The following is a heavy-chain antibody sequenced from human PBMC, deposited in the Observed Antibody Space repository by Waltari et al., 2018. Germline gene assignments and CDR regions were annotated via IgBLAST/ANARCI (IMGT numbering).Heavy chain of an antibody. Sequence: EVQLVQSGAEVKKPGESLKISCKGSGYSFTSYWIGWVRQMPGKGLEWMGIIYPGDYDTRYSPSFQGQVTISADKSISTAYLQWSSLKASDTAMYYCARPGYRTSLLIEYYVDYWGQGTLVTVSS. CDR1: GYSFTSYW. J-gene: IGHJ4*02. CDR2: IYPGDYDT. V-gene: IGHV5-51*03. D-gene: IGHD2-15*01. CDR3: ARPGYRTSLLIEYYVDY.